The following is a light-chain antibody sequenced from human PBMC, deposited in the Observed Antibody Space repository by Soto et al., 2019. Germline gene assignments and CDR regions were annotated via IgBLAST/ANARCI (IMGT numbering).Light chain of an antibody. CDR1: KNDIGVYDF. CDR2: EVV. CDR3: KSYAGSNTYV. V-gene: IGLV2-8*01. Sequence: QSALTQPPSASGSPGQSVTISCTGTKNDIGVYDFVSWYQHHPGKAPRLIIYEVVQRPSGVPDRFSGSKSGNTASLTVSGLQAAHEADYFCKSYAGSNTYVFGSGTKLTGL. J-gene: IGLJ1*01.